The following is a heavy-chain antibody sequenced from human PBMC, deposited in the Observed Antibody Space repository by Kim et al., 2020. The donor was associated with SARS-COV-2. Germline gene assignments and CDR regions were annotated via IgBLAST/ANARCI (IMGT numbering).Heavy chain of an antibody. V-gene: IGHV3-33*04. CDR1: GFLFRNYG. CDR3: AKGRFSGHDVIDN. CDR2: IYYDGRTN. D-gene: IGHD5-12*01. Sequence: GGSLRLSCATSGFLFRNYGMHWVRQAPGKGLEWVAMIYYDGRTNYYGESVKGRFTISRDNVQSTVSLQMSSLTGEDTAVYHCAKGRFSGHDVIDNWGQGTQVVVSA. J-gene: IGHJ4*02.